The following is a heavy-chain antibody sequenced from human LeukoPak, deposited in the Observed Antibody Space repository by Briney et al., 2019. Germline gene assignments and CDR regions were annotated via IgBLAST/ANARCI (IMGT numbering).Heavy chain of an antibody. CDR1: GLTVSSHY. J-gene: IGHJ6*02. D-gene: IGHD2-21*02. V-gene: IGHV3-66*02. Sequence: GGSLRLSCAPSGLTVSSHYMSWVRQAPGEGLEWVSLIYSDGTSYYVDSVKGRFTISRDNSKNILYLQMNSLRAEDTAVYYCARDLGGSCGGDCFSSYGMDVWGQGTTVTVSS. CDR3: ARDLGGSCGGDCFSSYGMDV. CDR2: IYSDGTS.